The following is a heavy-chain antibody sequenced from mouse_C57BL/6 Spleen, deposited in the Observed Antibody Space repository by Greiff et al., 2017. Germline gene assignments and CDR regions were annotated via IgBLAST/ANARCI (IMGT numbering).Heavy chain of an antibody. CDR1: GFNIKDYY. Sequence: VQLQQSGAELVKPGASVKLSCTASGFNIKDYYMHWVKQRTEQGLEWIGRIDPEDGETKYAPKFQVKATITADTSSNTAYLQLSSLTSEDTAVYYCAREDYDGFAYWGQGTLVTVSA. V-gene: IGHV14-2*01. CDR2: IDPEDGET. J-gene: IGHJ3*01. CDR3: AREDYDGFAY. D-gene: IGHD2-4*01.